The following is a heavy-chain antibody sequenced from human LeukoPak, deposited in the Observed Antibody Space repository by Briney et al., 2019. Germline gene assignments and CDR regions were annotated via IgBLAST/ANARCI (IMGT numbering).Heavy chain of an antibody. V-gene: IGHV3-23*01. Sequence: AGGSLRLSCAASGFTFSSYAMSWVRQAPGKWLEWVSAISGSGGSTYYADSVKGRFTISRDNSKNTLYLQMNSLRAEDTAVYYCAKGEEWFGELLVPFDYWGQGTLVTVSS. CDR1: GFTFSSYA. CDR3: AKGEEWFGELLVPFDY. D-gene: IGHD3-10*01. CDR2: ISGSGGST. J-gene: IGHJ4*02.